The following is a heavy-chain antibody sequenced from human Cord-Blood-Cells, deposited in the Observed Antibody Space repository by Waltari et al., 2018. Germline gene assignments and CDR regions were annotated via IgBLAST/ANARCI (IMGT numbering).Heavy chain of an antibody. CDR2: INHSGST. D-gene: IGHD4-4*01. J-gene: IGHJ4*02. V-gene: IGHV4-34*01. CDR1: GGSFSGYY. Sequence: QVQLQQWGAGLLKPSETLSLTCAVYGGSFSGYYWSWIRQPPGKGLEWIGEINHSGSTNSNPSLKSPVTISVDTSQNQFSLKLSSVTAADTAVYYCARDVSKDYYFDYWGQGTLVTVSS. CDR3: ARDVSKDYYFDY.